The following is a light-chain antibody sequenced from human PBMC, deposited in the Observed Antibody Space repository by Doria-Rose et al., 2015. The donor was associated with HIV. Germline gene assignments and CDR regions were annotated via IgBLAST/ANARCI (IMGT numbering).Light chain of an antibody. CDR1: QSFSSTY. Sequence: TQSPGTLSLSPGERATLSCRASQSFSSTYLAWYQQNPGQAPSLLIYDGSTRATGIPDRFGASGSGTDFTLTINRLEPEDFALYYCHQYGTSWTFGQGTKVEI. J-gene: IGKJ1*01. CDR2: DGS. CDR3: HQYGTSWT. V-gene: IGKV3-20*01.